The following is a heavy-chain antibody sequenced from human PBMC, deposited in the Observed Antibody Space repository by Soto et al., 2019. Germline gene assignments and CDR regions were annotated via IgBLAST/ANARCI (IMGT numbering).Heavy chain of an antibody. J-gene: IGHJ6*02. V-gene: IGHV3-11*01. Sequence: GGSLRLSCAASGFTFSDYYMSWIRQAPGKGLEWVSYISSSGSTIYYADSVKGRFTISRDNAKNSLHLQMNSLRAEDTAVYYCAREGYYDFWSGPAYYYYGMDVWGQGTTVTVSS. CDR2: ISSSGSTI. CDR3: AREGYYDFWSGPAYYYYGMDV. D-gene: IGHD3-3*01. CDR1: GFTFSDYY.